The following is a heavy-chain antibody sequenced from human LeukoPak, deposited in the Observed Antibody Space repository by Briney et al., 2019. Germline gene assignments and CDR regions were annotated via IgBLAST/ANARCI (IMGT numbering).Heavy chain of an antibody. V-gene: IGHV4-39*07. CDR1: GGSISSSSYY. Sequence: SETLSLTCTVSGGSISSSSYYWGWIRQPPGKGLEWIGSIYYSGSTYYNPSLKSRVTISVDTSKNQFSLKLSSVTAADTAVYYCARPLGATRRMSGFDPWGQGTLVTVSS. D-gene: IGHD1-26*01. CDR3: ARPLGATRRMSGFDP. CDR2: IYYSGST. J-gene: IGHJ5*02.